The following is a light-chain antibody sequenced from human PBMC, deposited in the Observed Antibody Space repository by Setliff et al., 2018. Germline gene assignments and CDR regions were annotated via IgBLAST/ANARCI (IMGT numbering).Light chain of an antibody. V-gene: IGKV1-13*02. Sequence: AIQLTQSPSSLSASVGERVTITCRASQGINRALAWYQQKPGTPPKVLIYDASSLESGVPSRFSGSGSGTDFTLTISSLQPDDFATYYCQQFKSFPLSVGGGTKVDIK. CDR1: QGINRA. CDR3: QQFKSFPLS. CDR2: DAS. J-gene: IGKJ4*01.